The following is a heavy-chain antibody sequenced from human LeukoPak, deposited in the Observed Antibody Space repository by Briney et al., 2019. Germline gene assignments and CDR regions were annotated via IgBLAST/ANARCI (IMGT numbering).Heavy chain of an antibody. J-gene: IGHJ3*02. CDR3: AKDIEEQLVQDAFDI. Sequence: GGSLRLSCAASGFTFDDYAMHWVRQAPGKGLEWVSGISWNSGSIGYADSVKGRFTISRDNAKNSLYLQMNSLRAEDTALYYCAKDIEEQLVQDAFDIWGQGTMVTVSS. CDR2: ISWNSGSI. V-gene: IGHV3-9*01. D-gene: IGHD6-13*01. CDR1: GFTFDDYA.